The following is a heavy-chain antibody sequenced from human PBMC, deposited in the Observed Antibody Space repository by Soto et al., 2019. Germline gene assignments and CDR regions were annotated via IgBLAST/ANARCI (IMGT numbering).Heavy chain of an antibody. Sequence: PWGSLRLSGPATGFTFSTCAMNWVRQAPGKGLEWVSPISGSGSTTYYADSVEVRFTISRDNFKNTLYLQMNRLRVDYTAVYYCEKDRSRSYGSGDPLGYLDSWGQGTMVAVSS. D-gene: IGHD2-15*01. J-gene: IGHJ4*02. CDR1: GFTFSTCA. CDR2: ISGSGSTT. V-gene: IGHV3-23*01. CDR3: EKDRSRSYGSGDPLGYLDS.